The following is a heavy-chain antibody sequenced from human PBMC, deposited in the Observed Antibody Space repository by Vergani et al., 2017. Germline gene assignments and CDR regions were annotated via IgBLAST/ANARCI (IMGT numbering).Heavy chain of an antibody. CDR3: AKAPGGKQQLVQGFDP. V-gene: IGHV3-7*01. CDR2: IKQDGSEK. J-gene: IGHJ5*02. Sequence: EVQLVESGGGLVQPGGSLRLSCAASGFTFSSYWMSWVRQAPGKGLEWVANIKQDGSEKYYVDSVKGRFTISRDNSKNTLYLQMNSLRAEDTAVYYCAKAPGGKQQLVQGFDPWGQGTLVTVSS. CDR1: GFTFSSYW. D-gene: IGHD6-13*01.